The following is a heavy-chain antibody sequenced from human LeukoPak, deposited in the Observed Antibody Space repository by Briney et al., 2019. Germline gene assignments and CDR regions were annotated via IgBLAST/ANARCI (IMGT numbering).Heavy chain of an antibody. CDR3: AREQQNPLYYFDY. V-gene: IGHV1-46*01. CDR1: GYTFTSYY. CDR2: INPSGGST. J-gene: IGHJ4*02. D-gene: IGHD6-13*01. Sequence: GASVKVSCKASGYTFTSYYMHWVRQAPGQGLEWVGIINPSGGSTSYAQKFQGRVTMTRDMSTSTVYMELSSLRSEDTAVYYCAREQQNPLYYFDYWGQGTLVTVSS.